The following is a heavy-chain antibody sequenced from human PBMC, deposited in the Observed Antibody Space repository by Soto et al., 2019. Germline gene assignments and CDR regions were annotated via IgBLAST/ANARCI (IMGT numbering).Heavy chain of an antibody. J-gene: IGHJ4*02. CDR3: ASRSDTAMVTSPPFDY. V-gene: IGHV1-69*13. CDR1: GGTFSSYA. D-gene: IGHD5-18*01. CDR2: IIPIFGTA. Sequence: ASVKVSCKASGGTFSSYAISWVRQAPGQGLEWMGGIIPIFGTANYAQKFQGRVTITADESTSTAYMELSSLRSEDTAVYYCASRSDTAMVTSPPFDYWGQGTLVTVSS.